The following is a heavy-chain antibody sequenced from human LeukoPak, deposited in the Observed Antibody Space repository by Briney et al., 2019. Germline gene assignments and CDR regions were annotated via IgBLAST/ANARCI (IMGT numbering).Heavy chain of an antibody. V-gene: IGHV7-4-1*02. Sequence: ASVKVSCKASGYTFIRFAMNWVRLAPGQGLEWMGWINTNTGNPTYAQGFTGRFVFSLDTSVSTAYLQISSLKTEDTAVYYCARARDDYLLWDWGQGTLVTVSS. CDR1: GYTFIRFA. CDR2: INTNTGNP. D-gene: IGHD5-24*01. J-gene: IGHJ4*02. CDR3: ARARDDYLLWD.